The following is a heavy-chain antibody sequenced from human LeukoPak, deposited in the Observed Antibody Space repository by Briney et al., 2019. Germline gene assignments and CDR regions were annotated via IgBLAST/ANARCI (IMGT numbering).Heavy chain of an antibody. CDR3: ATWGLHFDI. J-gene: IGHJ3*02. CDR2: TNPNSGNT. Sequence: VASVKVSCKASGYTFTSYDINWVRQAPGQGLEWMGWTNPNSGNTGYAQKFQGRVTITTDTSISTAYMELSSLTSDDTAVYFCATWGLHFDIWGQGTMVTVAS. CDR1: GYTFTSYD. D-gene: IGHD3-16*01. V-gene: IGHV1-8*03.